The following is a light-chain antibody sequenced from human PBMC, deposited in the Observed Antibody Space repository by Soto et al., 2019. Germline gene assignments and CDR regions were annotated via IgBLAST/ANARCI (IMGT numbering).Light chain of an antibody. J-gene: IGKJ2*01. CDR1: QSVSSN. Sequence: EIVMTQSPATLSVSPGERATLSCRASQSVSSNLAWYQQKPGQAPMLLIYGASTRATGIPARFSGSGSGTEFTLTISSLQSEDFAVYYCQQYNNWPYTFAQGTKLEIK. CDR2: GAS. CDR3: QQYNNWPYT. V-gene: IGKV3-15*01.